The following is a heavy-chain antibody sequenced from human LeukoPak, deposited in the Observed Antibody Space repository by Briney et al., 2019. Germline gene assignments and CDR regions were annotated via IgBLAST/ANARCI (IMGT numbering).Heavy chain of an antibody. V-gene: IGHV3-66*01. CDR3: AFGRYPFDY. J-gene: IGHJ4*02. CDR2: IHSGGTR. Sequence: GGSPRLSCAVSGYSVSDFCMSWVRQAPGKGLEWVSLIHSGGTRYYRDSVKGGFTISRDGSKNTLYLQMNSLTIEDTALYYCAFGRYPFDYWGQGTLVTVSS. CDR1: GYSVSDFC. D-gene: IGHD3-16*02.